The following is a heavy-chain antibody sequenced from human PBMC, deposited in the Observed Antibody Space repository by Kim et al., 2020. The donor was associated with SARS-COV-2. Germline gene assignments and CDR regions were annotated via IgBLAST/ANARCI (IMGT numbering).Heavy chain of an antibody. D-gene: IGHD3-10*01. CDR3: ARDYYGSGSYPYSGGMDV. V-gene: IGHV3-30*01. Sequence: GRLTISRDKSKDTLYLQMNSLRAEDPAVYYCARDYYGSGSYPYSGGMDVWGQGTTVTVSS. J-gene: IGHJ6*02.